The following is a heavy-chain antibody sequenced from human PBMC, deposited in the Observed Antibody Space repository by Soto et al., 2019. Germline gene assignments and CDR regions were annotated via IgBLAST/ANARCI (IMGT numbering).Heavy chain of an antibody. CDR2: IYHSGST. D-gene: IGHD2-15*01. CDR1: GGSISSSNW. CDR3: ARSCSGGSCYSAFDI. J-gene: IGHJ3*02. V-gene: IGHV4-4*02. Sequence: PSETLSLTCAVSGGSISSSNWWSWVRQPPGKGLEWIGEIYHSGSTNYNPTLKSRITISVDKTKNQFSLKLNSVTAADTAVYYCARSCSGGSCYSAFDIWGQGTMVTVSS.